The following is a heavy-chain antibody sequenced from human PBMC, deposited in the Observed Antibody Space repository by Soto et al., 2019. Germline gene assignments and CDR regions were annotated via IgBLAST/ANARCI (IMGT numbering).Heavy chain of an antibody. CDR1: GFTFSSYS. CDR3: ARAGSGYSGYDFYYYGMDV. V-gene: IGHV3-21*01. CDR2: ISSSSSYI. J-gene: IGHJ6*02. D-gene: IGHD5-12*01. Sequence: GGSLRLSCAASGFTFSSYSMNWVRQAPGKGLEWVSSISSSSSYIYYADLVKGRFTISRDNAKNSLYLQMNSLRAEDTAVYYCARAGSGYSGYDFYYYGMDVWGQGTTVTVSS.